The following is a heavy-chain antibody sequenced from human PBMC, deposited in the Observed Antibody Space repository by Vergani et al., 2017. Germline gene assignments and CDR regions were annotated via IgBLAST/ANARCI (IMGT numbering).Heavy chain of an antibody. CDR1: GGSISSSSYY. CDR3: ARHDPYSSGWIDAFDI. D-gene: IGHD6-19*01. J-gene: IGHJ3*02. V-gene: IGHV4-39*01. Sequence: QLQLQESGPGLVKPSEILSLTCTVSGGSISSSSYYWGWIRQPPGKGLEWIGSIYYSGSTYYNPSLKSRVTISVDTSKNQFSLKLSSVTAADTAVDYCARHDPYSSGWIDAFDIWGQGTMVTVSS. CDR2: IYYSGST.